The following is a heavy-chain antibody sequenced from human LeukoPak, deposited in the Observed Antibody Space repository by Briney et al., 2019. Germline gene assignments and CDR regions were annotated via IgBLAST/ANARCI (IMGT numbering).Heavy chain of an antibody. V-gene: IGHV3-7*01. CDR3: ARDKEEMVRAPYAFGI. CDR1: GFTFSKYW. D-gene: IGHD3-10*01. CDR2: IKQDESEK. J-gene: IGHJ3*02. Sequence: SGGSLRLSCAASGFTFSKYWMTWVRQAPGKGLEWVANIKQDESEKYYGDSVKGRFTVSRDNAQNSLYLQMNSLRAEDTPVYYCARDKEEMVRAPYAFGIWGQGTMVTVSS.